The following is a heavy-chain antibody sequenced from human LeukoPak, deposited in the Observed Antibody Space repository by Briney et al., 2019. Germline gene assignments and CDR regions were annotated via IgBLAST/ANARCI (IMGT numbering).Heavy chain of an antibody. J-gene: IGHJ3*02. V-gene: IGHV4-59*01. Sequence: SETLSLTCTVSGGSISSYYWSWIRQPPGKGLEWIGYIYYSGSTNYNPSLKSRVTISVDTSKNQFSLKLSSVTAADTAVYYCARASEDCSSTSCYEFDIWGQGTMVTVSS. CDR1: GGSISSYY. CDR2: IYYSGST. D-gene: IGHD2-2*01. CDR3: ARASEDCSSTSCYEFDI.